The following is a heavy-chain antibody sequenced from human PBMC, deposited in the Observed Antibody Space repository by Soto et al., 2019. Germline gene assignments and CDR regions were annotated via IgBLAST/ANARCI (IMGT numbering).Heavy chain of an antibody. Sequence: QVQLVESGGGVVQPGGSLRLSCAASGFSVSTHVVHWVRQAPRKGLEWVAVLWDDGRRDYYAESVKGRFTISRDNSKNTMYLQMNSLRAEDTAVYYCARVPRYDTWYFDYWGQGTLATVSS. J-gene: IGHJ4*02. V-gene: IGHV3-33*01. D-gene: IGHD3-22*01. CDR1: GFSVSTHV. CDR3: ARVPRYDTWYFDY. CDR2: LWDDGRRD.